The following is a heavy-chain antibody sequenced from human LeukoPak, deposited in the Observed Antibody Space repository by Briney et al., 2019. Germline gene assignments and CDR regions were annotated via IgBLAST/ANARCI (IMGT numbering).Heavy chain of an antibody. Sequence: ASVKVSCKASGYTFTSNGISWMRQAPGQGLEWMGWVSGYNGNTNSAQKLQGRVTMTTDTSTSTAYMELGSLRSEDTAVYYCARMSYYDSSGDNWFDPWGQGTLVTVSS. CDR2: VSGYNGNT. D-gene: IGHD3-22*01. V-gene: IGHV1-18*01. J-gene: IGHJ5*02. CDR3: ARMSYYDSSGDNWFDP. CDR1: GYTFTSNG.